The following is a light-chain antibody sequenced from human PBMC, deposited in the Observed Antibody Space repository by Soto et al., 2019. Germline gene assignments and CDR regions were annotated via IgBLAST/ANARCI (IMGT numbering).Light chain of an antibody. J-gene: IGKJ1*01. Sequence: IQMTQSPCTLSASVGDRVTITCRASHNIERWMAWYQQKPGKAPSLLIFDASTLHSGVQSRFSGSGSGTDFTLTISSLQPDDFATYYCQQFAISTTFGQGTKVDI. CDR3: QQFAISTT. CDR1: HNIERW. V-gene: IGKV1-5*01. CDR2: DAS.